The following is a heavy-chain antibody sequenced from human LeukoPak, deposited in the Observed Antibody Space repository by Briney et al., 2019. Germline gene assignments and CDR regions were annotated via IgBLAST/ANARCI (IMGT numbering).Heavy chain of an antibody. CDR3: AKSDNNGGNIAVAGTRSDY. D-gene: IGHD6-19*01. Sequence: PRGSLRLSCAASGFTFSSYAMSWVRQAPGKGLEWVSAISGSGGSTYCADSVKGRFTISRDNSKNTLYLQMNSLRAEDTAVYYCAKSDNNGGNIAVAGTRSDYWGQGTLVTVSS. J-gene: IGHJ4*02. CDR2: ISGSGGST. V-gene: IGHV3-23*01. CDR1: GFTFSSYA.